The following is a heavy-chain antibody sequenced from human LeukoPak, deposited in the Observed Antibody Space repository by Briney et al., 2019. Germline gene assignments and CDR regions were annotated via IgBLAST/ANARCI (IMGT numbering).Heavy chain of an antibody. CDR2: ISVYNGNT. Sequence: ASVKVSCKTSGYIFTNYGISWVQQAPGQGLEWMGRISVYNGNTKYAQKFQGRVTMTTDTSTNTVYIELRSLRSDDTAVYYCARGSGSFEDGGEYFDYWGQGTLVPVSS. J-gene: IGHJ4*02. CDR1: GYIFTNYG. D-gene: IGHD1-26*01. CDR3: ARGSGSFEDGGEYFDY. V-gene: IGHV1-18*01.